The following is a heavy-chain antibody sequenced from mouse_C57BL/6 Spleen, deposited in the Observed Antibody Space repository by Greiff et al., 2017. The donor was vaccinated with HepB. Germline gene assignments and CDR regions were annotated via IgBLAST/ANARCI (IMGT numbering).Heavy chain of an antibody. D-gene: IGHD1-2*01. CDR1: GYTFTSYW. V-gene: IGHV1-69*01. Sequence: VQLQQPGAELVMPGASVKLSCKASGYTFTSYWMHWVKQRPGQGLEWIGEIDPSDSYTNYNQKFKGKSTLTVDKSSSTAYMQISSLTSEDSAVYYCARAYYGTRYFDVWGTGTTVTVSS. CDR2: IDPSDSYT. J-gene: IGHJ1*03. CDR3: ARAYYGTRYFDV.